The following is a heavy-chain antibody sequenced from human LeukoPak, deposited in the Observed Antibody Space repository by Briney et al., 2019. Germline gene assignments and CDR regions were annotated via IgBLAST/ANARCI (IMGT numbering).Heavy chain of an antibody. V-gene: IGHV4-34*01. J-gene: IGHJ3*02. Sequence: KSSETLSLTCTVSGGSINSYYWSWIRQPPGKGLEWIGEINHSGSTNYNPSLKSRVTISVDTSKNQFSLKLSSVTAADTAVYYCAGGAIQLWLSGAFDIWGQGTMVTVSS. CDR1: GGSINSYY. CDR2: INHSGST. D-gene: IGHD5-18*01. CDR3: AGGAIQLWLSGAFDI.